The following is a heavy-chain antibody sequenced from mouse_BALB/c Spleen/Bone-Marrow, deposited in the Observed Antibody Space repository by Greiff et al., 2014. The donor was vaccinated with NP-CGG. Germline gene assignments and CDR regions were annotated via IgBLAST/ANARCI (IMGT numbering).Heavy chain of an antibody. CDR3: ARSGSSSGYFDY. CDR1: GFTFSSFG. V-gene: IGHV5-17*02. CDR2: ISSGSSTI. Sequence: EVQRVESGGGLVQPGGSRKLSCAASGFTFSSFGMHWVRQAPEKGLEWVAYISSGSSTIYYADTVMGRFTISRDNPKNTLFPQMTSLRSEDTAMYYCARSGSSSGYFDYWGQGTTLTVSS. J-gene: IGHJ2*01. D-gene: IGHD1-1*01.